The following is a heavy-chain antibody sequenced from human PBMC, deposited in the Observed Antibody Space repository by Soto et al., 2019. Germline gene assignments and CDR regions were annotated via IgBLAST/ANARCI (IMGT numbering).Heavy chain of an antibody. D-gene: IGHD3-9*01. J-gene: IGHJ4*03. CDR3: VRDRDWAFDI. V-gene: IGHV3-48*02. CDR2: FGTSRKYI. CDR1: VYTFSEYS. Sequence: VGSLRLSCVSSVYTFSEYSMNCVRHAPGKWLEWVSYFGTSRKYIFYADSVRGRFTISRDDARNSLYLQLNSLRDEDTAVYYCVRDRDWAFDIWCQGILVTVSS.